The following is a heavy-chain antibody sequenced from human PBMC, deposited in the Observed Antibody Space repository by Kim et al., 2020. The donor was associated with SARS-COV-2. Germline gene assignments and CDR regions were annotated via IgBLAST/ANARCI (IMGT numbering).Heavy chain of an antibody. Sequence: ADSVKGRFTISRDDSKNTLDLQMNSLRAEDTAVYYCASGGNSGYYYGMDVWGQGTTVTVSS. D-gene: IGHD2-21*02. CDR3: ASGGNSGYYYGMDV. V-gene: IGHV3-30*07. J-gene: IGHJ6*02.